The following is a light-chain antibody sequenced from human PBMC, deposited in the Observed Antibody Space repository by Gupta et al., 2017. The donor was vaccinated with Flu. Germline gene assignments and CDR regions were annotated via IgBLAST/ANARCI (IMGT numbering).Light chain of an antibody. CDR2: GAS. J-gene: IGKJ4*01. V-gene: IGKV3-20*01. Sequence: TLSLSPGERVTLSCRASQSVSSSYLAWYQQKPGQAPRLIIYGASTRATGIPDRFSGSGSGTDFTLTINRREPEDFAVYYCQQYGSSLPLTFGGGTKVEIK. CDR1: QSVSSSY. CDR3: QQYGSSLPLT.